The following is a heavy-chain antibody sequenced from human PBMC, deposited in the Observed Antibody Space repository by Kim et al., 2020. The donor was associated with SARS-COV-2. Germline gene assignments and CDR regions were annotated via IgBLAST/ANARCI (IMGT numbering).Heavy chain of an antibody. D-gene: IGHD1-26*01. Sequence: AGSLRLSCAASGFTFSSYAMYWVRQAQRKGLEWVSVISGSGGRTNYADSVKGRFTISRDNSKNTLYLQMNSLRAEDTAVNYCAKRSRSPLYYCYGMDVWGQGTTVTVSS. CDR1: GFTFSSYA. CDR2: ISGSGGRT. CDR3: AKRSRSPLYYCYGMDV. V-gene: IGHV3-23*01. J-gene: IGHJ6*02.